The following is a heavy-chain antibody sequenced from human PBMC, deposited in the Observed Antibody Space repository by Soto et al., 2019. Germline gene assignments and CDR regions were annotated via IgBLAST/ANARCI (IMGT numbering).Heavy chain of an antibody. J-gene: IGHJ5*02. D-gene: IGHD1-26*01. CDR2: ISAYNGNT. CDR1: GCTYTSYG. CDR3: ARSGSWGWFDP. V-gene: IGHV1-18*04. Sequence: ASGKVSFKASGCTYTSYGISCLRQAPGQGLEWMGWISAYNGNTNYAQKLQGRVTMTTDTSTSTAYMELRSLRSDDTAVYYCARSGSWGWFDPWGQGTLVTVSS.